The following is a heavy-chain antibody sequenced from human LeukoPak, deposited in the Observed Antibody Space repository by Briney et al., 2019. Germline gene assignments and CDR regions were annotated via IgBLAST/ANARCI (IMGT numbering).Heavy chain of an antibody. CDR3: ARDIFKTKQSGSSTSCYFCYGMDV. CDR1: GFTFSSYS. V-gene: IGHV3-21*01. J-gene: IGHJ6*02. CDR2: ISSSSSYI. Sequence: GGSLRLSCAASGFTFSSYSMNWVRQAPGKGLEWVSSISSSSSYIYYADSVKGRFTISRDNAKNSLYLQMNSLRAEDTAVYYCARDIFKTKQSGSSTSCYFCYGMDVWGQGTTVTVSS. D-gene: IGHD2-2*01.